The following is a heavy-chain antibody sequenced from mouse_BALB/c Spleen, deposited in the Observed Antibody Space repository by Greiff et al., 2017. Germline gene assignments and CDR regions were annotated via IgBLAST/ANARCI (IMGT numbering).Heavy chain of an antibody. CDR2: IYPGNVNT. J-gene: IGHJ2*01. Sequence: QVQLQQSGPELVKPGASVRISCKASGYTFTSYYIHWVKQRPGQGLEWIGWIYPGNVNTKYNEKFKGKATLTADKSSSTAYMQLSSLTSEDSAVYFCARSYYGSSSLDYWGQGTTLTVSS. D-gene: IGHD1-1*01. V-gene: IGHV1S56*01. CDR1: GYTFTSYY. CDR3: ARSYYGSSSLDY.